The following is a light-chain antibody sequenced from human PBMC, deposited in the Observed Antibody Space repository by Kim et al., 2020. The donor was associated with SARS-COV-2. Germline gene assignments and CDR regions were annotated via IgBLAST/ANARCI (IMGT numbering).Light chain of an antibody. CDR2: GAS. CDR1: QSVDSNF. J-gene: IGKJ1*01. CDR3: QQYGTSPAT. V-gene: IGKV3-20*01. Sequence: ATGDRATISCRASQSVDSNFLAWYQQKPGQAPSLLIYGASSRATGVPDRFSGSGYGTDFTLTISRLEPEDFAVYYCQQYGTSPATFGQGTKVDIK.